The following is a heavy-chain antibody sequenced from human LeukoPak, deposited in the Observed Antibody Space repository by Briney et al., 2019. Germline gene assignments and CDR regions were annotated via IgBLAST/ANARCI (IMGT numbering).Heavy chain of an antibody. D-gene: IGHD3-10*01. CDR1: GFTFSSYS. Sequence: GGSLRLSCAASGFTFSSYSMNWVRQAPGKGLEWVSYISSSSSTIYYADSVKGRFTISRDNAKNSLYLQMNSLRAEDTAVYYCPRGPGGDYYGSGSYSWFDPWGQGTLVTVSS. CDR2: ISSSSSTI. V-gene: IGHV3-48*01. CDR3: PRGPGGDYYGSGSYSWFDP. J-gene: IGHJ5*02.